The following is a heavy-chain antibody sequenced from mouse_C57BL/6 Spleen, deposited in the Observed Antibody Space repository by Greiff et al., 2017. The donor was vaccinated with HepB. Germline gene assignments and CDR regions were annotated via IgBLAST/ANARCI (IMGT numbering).Heavy chain of an antibody. CDR3: ARREDYYGSSLYWYFDV. V-gene: IGHV1-61*01. D-gene: IGHD1-1*01. J-gene: IGHJ1*03. CDR2: IYPSDSET. CDR1: GYTFTSYW. Sequence: QVQLQQPGAELVRPGSSVKLSCKASGYTFTSYWMDWVKQRPGQGLEWIGNIYPSDSETHYNQKFKDKATLTVDKSSSTAYMQLSSLTSEDSAVYYCARREDYYGSSLYWYFDVWGTGTTVTVSS.